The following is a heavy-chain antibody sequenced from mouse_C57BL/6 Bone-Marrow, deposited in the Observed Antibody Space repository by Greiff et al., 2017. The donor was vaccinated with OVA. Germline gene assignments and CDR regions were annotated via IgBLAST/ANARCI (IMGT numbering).Heavy chain of an antibody. V-gene: IGHV1-26*01. CDR2: INPNNGGT. D-gene: IGHD2-10*01. CDR1: GYTFTDYY. J-gene: IGHJ4*01. CDR3: ARRAYYGNHYYAMDY. Sequence: VQLQQSGPELVKPGASVKISCKASGYTFTDYYMNWVKQSHGKSLEWIGDINPNNGGTSYNQKFKGKATLTVDKSSSTAYMELRSLTSEDSAVYYCARRAYYGNHYYAMDYWGQGTSVTVSS.